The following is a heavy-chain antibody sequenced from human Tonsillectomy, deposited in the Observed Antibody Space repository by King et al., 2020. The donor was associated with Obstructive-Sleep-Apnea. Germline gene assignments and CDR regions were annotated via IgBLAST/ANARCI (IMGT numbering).Heavy chain of an antibody. CDR2: ISGSGGST. D-gene: IGHD6-13*01. J-gene: IGHJ4*02. Sequence: VQLVESGGGLVQPGGSLRLSCAASGFTFSSYAMSWVRQAPGKGLEWVSAISGSGGSTYYADSVKGRLTISRDNSKNTLYLQMNSLSAGDTAVYYRAKAAYSSSWDSFYYFDYWGQGTLVTVSS. CDR1: GFTFSSYA. CDR3: AKAAYSSSWDSFYYFDY. V-gene: IGHV3-23*04.